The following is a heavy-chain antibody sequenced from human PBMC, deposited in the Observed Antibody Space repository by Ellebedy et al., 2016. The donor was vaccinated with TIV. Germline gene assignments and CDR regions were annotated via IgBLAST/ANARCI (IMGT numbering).Heavy chain of an antibody. D-gene: IGHD2-8*01. CDR1: GDSFDSYW. CDR2: IYPPDSDT. CDR3: ARHGVRSNVAWFDP. V-gene: IGHV5-51*01. J-gene: IGHJ5*02. Sequence: KVSCKGSGDSFDSYWIGWVRQLPGKGLEWMGIIYPPDSDTKYSPSFQGQVTISVDKSISTAYLQWSSLKASDTAMYYRARHGVRSNVAWFDPWGQGTLVTVSS.